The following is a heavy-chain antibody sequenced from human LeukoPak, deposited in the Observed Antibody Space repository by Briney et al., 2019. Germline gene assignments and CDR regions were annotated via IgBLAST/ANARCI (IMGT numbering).Heavy chain of an antibody. CDR1: GDSFTSYW. CDR2: IDPSDSYT. V-gene: IGHV5-10-1*01. D-gene: IGHD3-22*01. J-gene: IGHJ4*02. Sequence: GESLRISCKGAGDSFTSYWISWLRQMPGKGLVWMGRIDPSDSYTNYSPSFLGHVTISADKSISTAYLQWSSLKASDTAMYYCARHPDSSGYYTSAPYYFDYWGQGTLVTVSS. CDR3: ARHPDSSGYYTSAPYYFDY.